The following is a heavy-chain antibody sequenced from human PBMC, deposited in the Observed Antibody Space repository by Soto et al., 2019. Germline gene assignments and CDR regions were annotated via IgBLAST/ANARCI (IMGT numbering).Heavy chain of an antibody. CDR3: ARGFGYYYDSSGFGGDY. Sequence: EVQLLESGGGLVQPGGSLRLSCAASGFTVSSNYMSWVRQAPGKGLEWVSVIYSGGSTYYADSVKGRFTISRDNSKNTLYLQMNSLRAEDTAVYYCARGFGYYYDSSGFGGDYWGQGTLVTVSS. CDR2: IYSGGST. CDR1: GFTVSSNY. V-gene: IGHV3-66*01. D-gene: IGHD3-22*01. J-gene: IGHJ4*02.